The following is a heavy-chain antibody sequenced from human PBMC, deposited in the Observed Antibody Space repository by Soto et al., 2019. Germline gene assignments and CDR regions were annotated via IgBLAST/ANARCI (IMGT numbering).Heavy chain of an antibody. Sequence: SQTLSLTCAISGDSVSSNSAAWNWIRQSPSRGLEWLGRTYYRSKWYNDYAVSVKSRITINPDTSKNQFSLQLNSVTPEDTAVYYCARGVEQQLLADQPPVDNWFDPWGQGTLVTVSS. D-gene: IGHD6-13*01. CDR3: ARGVEQQLLADQPPVDNWFDP. CDR2: TYYRSKWYN. V-gene: IGHV6-1*01. CDR1: GDSVSSNSAA. J-gene: IGHJ5*02.